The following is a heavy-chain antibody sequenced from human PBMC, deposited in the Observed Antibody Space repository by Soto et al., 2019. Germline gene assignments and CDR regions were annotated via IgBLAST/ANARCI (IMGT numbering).Heavy chain of an antibody. Sequence: QVQLQESGPGLVKPSQTLSLTRTVSGGSISSGGYYWSWIRQHPGKGLEWIGYIYYSGSTYYNPSLKSRVTISVDTSKNQFSLKLSSVTAADTAVYYCAGRIAAAGTTAKRVDYWGQGTLVTVSS. CDR2: IYYSGST. CDR1: GGSISSGGYY. J-gene: IGHJ4*02. D-gene: IGHD6-13*01. CDR3: AGRIAAAGTTAKRVDY. V-gene: IGHV4-31*03.